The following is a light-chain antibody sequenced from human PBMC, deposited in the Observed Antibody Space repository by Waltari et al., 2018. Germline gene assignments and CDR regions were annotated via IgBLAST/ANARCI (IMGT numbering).Light chain of an antibody. Sequence: EIVMTQSPATLSVSPGESATLSCRASQSVSSNLAWYQQKPGQAPRLLIYDASSRATGIPDRFSGSGSGTEFTLTISSLQSEDSALYYCQQYSNWPPEVTFGPGTKVDIK. CDR3: QQYSNWPPEVT. V-gene: IGKV3-15*01. CDR2: DAS. CDR1: QSVSSN. J-gene: IGKJ3*01.